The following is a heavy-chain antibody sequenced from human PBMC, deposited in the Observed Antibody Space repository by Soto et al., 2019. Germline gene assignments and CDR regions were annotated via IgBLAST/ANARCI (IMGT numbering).Heavy chain of an antibody. CDR3: VRDKITGLLDY. CDR1: GCSISSYY. J-gene: IGHJ4*02. D-gene: IGHD2-8*02. Sequence: SETLSLTCTVSGCSISSYYWSWIRQPPGKGLEWIGEINHSGSTNYNPSLKSRVTISVDTSKNQFSLKLTSVTAADTAVYYCVRDKITGLLDYWGQGTLVTVSS. CDR2: INHSGST. V-gene: IGHV4-34*01.